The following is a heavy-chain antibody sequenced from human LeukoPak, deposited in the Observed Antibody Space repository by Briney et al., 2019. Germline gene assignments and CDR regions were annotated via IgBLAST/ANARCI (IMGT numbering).Heavy chain of an antibody. V-gene: IGHV3-53*01. D-gene: IGHD5-18*01. CDR1: GFTVRSNY. CDR3: ARADGYSSWFVH. Sequence: GGSLRLSCAASGFTVRSNYMSWVRQAPGKGLEWVSVMNSGDSTYYDDPVKGRFTISRDNSKNTLDLQMNSLRAEDTAVYYCARADGYSSWFVHWGQGTLVTVSS. CDR2: MNSGDST. J-gene: IGHJ5*02.